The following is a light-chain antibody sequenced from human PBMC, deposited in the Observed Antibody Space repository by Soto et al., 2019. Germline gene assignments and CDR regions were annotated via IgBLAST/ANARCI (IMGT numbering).Light chain of an antibody. J-gene: IGKJ2*01. CDR3: QQYGSSPLT. CDR2: RAS. Sequence: EIVLTQSPGTMSLSPGERATLSCRASQSVSSSYLAWYQQKPGQAPRLLIYRASRRATGIPDRFSGSGSGTDFTLTISRLEPEDFSVYYCQQYGSSPLTFGQGTKLEIK. V-gene: IGKV3-20*01. CDR1: QSVSSSY.